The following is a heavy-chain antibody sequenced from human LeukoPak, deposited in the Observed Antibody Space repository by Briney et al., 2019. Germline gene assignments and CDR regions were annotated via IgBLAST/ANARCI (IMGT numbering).Heavy chain of an antibody. CDR3: ARDLGVKDSSGYHPFDY. Sequence: GASVKVSCKASGGTFSSYAISWVRRAPGQGLEWMGRIIPILGIANYAQKFQGRVTITADKSTSTAYMELSSLRSEDTAVYYCARDLGVKDSSGYHPFDYWGQGTLVTVSS. CDR1: GGTFSSYA. CDR2: IIPILGIA. V-gene: IGHV1-69*04. D-gene: IGHD3-22*01. J-gene: IGHJ4*02.